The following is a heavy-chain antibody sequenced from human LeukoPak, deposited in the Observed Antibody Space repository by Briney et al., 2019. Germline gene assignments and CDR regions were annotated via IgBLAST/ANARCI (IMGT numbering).Heavy chain of an antibody. CDR1: GFTFSSYA. D-gene: IGHD3-3*01. CDR3: AKDGRSTYYGISYYYMDV. CDR2: ISYDGSNK. V-gene: IGHV3-30*04. Sequence: GGSLRLSCAASGFTFSSYAMHWVRQAPGKGLEWVAVISYDGSNKYYADSVKGRFTISRDNSKNTLYLQMNSLRAEDTAVYYCAKDGRSTYYGISYYYMDVWGKGTTVTVSS. J-gene: IGHJ6*03.